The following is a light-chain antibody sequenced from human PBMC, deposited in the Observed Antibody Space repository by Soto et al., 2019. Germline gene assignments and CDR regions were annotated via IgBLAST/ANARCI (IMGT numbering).Light chain of an antibody. CDR3: QHYDNLTPFI. J-gene: IGKJ3*01. Sequence: DVPMPQSPSSLSASVGARVSITCQASQDIRTSLSWFQQKPGRAPTLLIYGASYLETRVPSRFRGSGAGTDFTFTISSLQPEDIATYYRQHYDNLTPFIFGPGTKVHIK. CDR2: GAS. CDR1: QDIRTS. V-gene: IGKV1-33*01.